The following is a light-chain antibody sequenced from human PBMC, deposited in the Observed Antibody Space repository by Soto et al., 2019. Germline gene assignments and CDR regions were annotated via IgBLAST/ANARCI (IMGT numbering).Light chain of an antibody. CDR2: AVS. CDR1: SSDVGAYNY. V-gene: IGLV2-14*01. J-gene: IGLJ2*01. Sequence: QSVLTQPASVSGSPGQSITISCTGTSSDVGAYNYVSWYQQYPGKAPRLLIYAVSNRPSGVSERFSGSKSGNTVSLTISGLQAEDEADYYCCSYGGRILVIFGEGTKLTVL. CDR3: CSYGGRILVI.